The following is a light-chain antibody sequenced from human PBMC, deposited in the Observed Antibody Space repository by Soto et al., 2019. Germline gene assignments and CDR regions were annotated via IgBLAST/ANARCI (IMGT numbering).Light chain of an antibody. CDR2: GAS. CDR3: QQYNNWPLT. V-gene: IGKV3-15*01. Sequence: TQSPSSLSASVGDRVTITCRASQGVRGYLAWYEQKPGQAPRLLIYGASTRATGIPARFSGSGSGTEFTLTISSLQSEDFAVYYCQQYNNWPLTFGGGTKVDI. CDR1: QGVRGY. J-gene: IGKJ4*01.